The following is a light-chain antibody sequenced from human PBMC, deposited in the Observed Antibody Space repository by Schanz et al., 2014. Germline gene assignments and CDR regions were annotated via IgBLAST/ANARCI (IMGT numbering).Light chain of an antibody. V-gene: IGKV1-5*01. CDR3: QQYNYYWG. Sequence: DIQMTQTPSTLSASVGDRVTITCRASQRISIGLAWYQQKPGKAPKVLIYEASTLESGVPSRFSGSGSGTEFTLTISSLQPDDFATYYCQQYNYYWGFGQGTKVEIK. CDR1: QRISIG. CDR2: EAS. J-gene: IGKJ1*01.